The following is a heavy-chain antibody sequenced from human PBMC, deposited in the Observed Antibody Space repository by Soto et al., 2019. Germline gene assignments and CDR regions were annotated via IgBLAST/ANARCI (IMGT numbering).Heavy chain of an antibody. CDR1: GGSFSGYY. CDR3: ARGSVIYDSSGYYFDY. D-gene: IGHD3-22*01. Sequence: PSETLSLTCAVYGGSFSGYYWSWTRQPPGKGLEWIGEINHSGSTNYNPSLKSRVTISVDTSKNQFSLKLSSVTAADTAVYYCARGSVIYDSSGYYFDYWGQGTLVTVSS. V-gene: IGHV4-34*01. J-gene: IGHJ4*02. CDR2: INHSGST.